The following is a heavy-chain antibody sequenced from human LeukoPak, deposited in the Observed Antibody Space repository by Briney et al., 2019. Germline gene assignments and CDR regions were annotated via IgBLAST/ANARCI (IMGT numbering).Heavy chain of an antibody. CDR2: IRYDGSNK. CDR1: GFTFSSYG. Sequence: GGSLRLSCAATGFTFSSYGMHWVRQAPGKGLEWVAFIRYDGSNKYYADSVKGRFTISRDNSKNTLYLQMNSLRAEDTAVYYCAKGAIMVRGVIITDEFDYWGQGTLVTVSS. D-gene: IGHD3-10*01. J-gene: IGHJ4*02. V-gene: IGHV3-30*02. CDR3: AKGAIMVRGVIITDEFDY.